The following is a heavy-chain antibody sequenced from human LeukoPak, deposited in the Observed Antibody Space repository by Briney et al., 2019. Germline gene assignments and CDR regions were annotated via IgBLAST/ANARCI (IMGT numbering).Heavy chain of an antibody. CDR1: GFTFGDYA. CDR2: IRSKAYGGTT. Sequence: GGSLRLSCTAYGFTFGDYAMSWVRQAPGKGLEWVGFIRSKAYGGTTEYAASVKGRFTISRDDSKSIAYLQMNSLKTEDTAVYYCTPQDIVVVPAAESPYWFDPWAREPWSPSPQ. D-gene: IGHD2-2*01. J-gene: IGHJ5*02. V-gene: IGHV3-49*04. CDR3: TPQDIVVVPAAESPYWFDP.